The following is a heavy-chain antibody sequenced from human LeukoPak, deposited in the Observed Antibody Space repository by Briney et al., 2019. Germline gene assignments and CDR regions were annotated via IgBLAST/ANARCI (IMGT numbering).Heavy chain of an antibody. J-gene: IGHJ3*02. Sequence: ASVKVSCKASGGTFSSYAISWVRQAPGQGLEWMGGIIPIFGTANYAQKFQGRVTIPTDESTSTAYMELSSLRSEDTAVYYCASRSGSPYRTMIVVGYDAFDIWGQGTMVTVSS. D-gene: IGHD3-22*01. CDR2: IIPIFGTA. CDR1: GGTFSSYA. V-gene: IGHV1-69*05. CDR3: ASRSGSPYRTMIVVGYDAFDI.